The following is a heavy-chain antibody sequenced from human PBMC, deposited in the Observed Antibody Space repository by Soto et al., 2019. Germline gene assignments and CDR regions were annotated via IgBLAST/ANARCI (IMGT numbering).Heavy chain of an antibody. V-gene: IGHV3-64*01. CDR1: GFTFSRYA. D-gene: IGHD2-15*01. Sequence: GGSLRLSCAASGFTFSRYAMHWVRQAPGKGLEYVSAINTNGGSTYYANSVKGRFTISRDNSKNTLYLQMGSLRAEDMAVYYCARGIAGSVYGMDVWGQGT. CDR2: INTNGGST. CDR3: ARGIAGSVYGMDV. J-gene: IGHJ6*02.